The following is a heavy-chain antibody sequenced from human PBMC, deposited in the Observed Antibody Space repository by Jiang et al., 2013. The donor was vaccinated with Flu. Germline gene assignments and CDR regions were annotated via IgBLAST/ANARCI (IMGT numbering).Heavy chain of an antibody. CDR3: ARDPERSREVAADY. CDR1: GYTFTSYA. CDR2: INTNTGTP. V-gene: IGHV7-4-1*02. J-gene: IGHJ4*02. Sequence: QSGSELKKPGASVKVSCKASGYTFTSYAMNWVRQAPGQGLEWMGWINTNTGTPTYAQGFTGRFVFSLDTSVSTAYLQITSLKAEDTAVYYCARDPERSREVAADYWGQGTLVIVSS. D-gene: IGHD1-14*01.